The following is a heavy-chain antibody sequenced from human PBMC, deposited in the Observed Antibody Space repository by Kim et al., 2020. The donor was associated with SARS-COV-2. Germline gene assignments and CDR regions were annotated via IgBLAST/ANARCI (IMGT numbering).Heavy chain of an antibody. D-gene: IGHD4-17*01. Sequence: ASVKVSCTSSGNTFNTYDFNWVRQATGQGLEWMGWLNPSSGNTLYAQNLQGRVAMTRDRSKNKVDMEMSSLRPEDTAIYYCVRGHDYGDLGVYSWFALWG. V-gene: IGHV1-8*01. CDR1: GNTFNTYD. J-gene: IGHJ5*02. CDR2: LNPSSGNT. CDR3: VRGHDYGDLGVYSWFAL.